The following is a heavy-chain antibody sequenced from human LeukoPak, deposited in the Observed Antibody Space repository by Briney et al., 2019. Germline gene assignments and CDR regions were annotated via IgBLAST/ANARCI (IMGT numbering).Heavy chain of an antibody. J-gene: IGHJ1*01. CDR1: GFTFSSYW. V-gene: IGHV3-30*18. CDR3: AKEPTSYTSGWYFQN. D-gene: IGHD6-25*01. CDR2: VSHDGRTK. Sequence: PGGSLRLSCAASGFTFSSYWMHWVRQAPGTGLEWVAVVSHDGRTKFYADSVKGRFTISRDNSKNTLDLQMDSLRADDTAVYYCAKEPTSYTSGWYFQNWGHGALVTVSS.